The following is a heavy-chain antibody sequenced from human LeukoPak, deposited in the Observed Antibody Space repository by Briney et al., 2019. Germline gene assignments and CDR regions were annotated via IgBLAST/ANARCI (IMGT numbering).Heavy chain of an antibody. CDR2: VYSGGTT. CDR1: GFTVGHNQ. CDR3: ARATAPSKFDY. D-gene: IGHD5-12*01. Sequence: GGSLRLSCAASGFTVGHNQMTWVRQASGKGLEWVSLVYSGGTTRYADSVKGRFTISRDNSKNTVYLQMNSLRAEDTAVYYCARATAPSKFDYWGQGTLVTVSS. V-gene: IGHV3-66*01. J-gene: IGHJ4*02.